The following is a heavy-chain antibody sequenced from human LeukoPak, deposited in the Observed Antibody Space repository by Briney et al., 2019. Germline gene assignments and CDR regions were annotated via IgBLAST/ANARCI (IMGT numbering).Heavy chain of an antibody. CDR1: GGSFSGYY. V-gene: IGHV4-34*01. Sequence: SETLSLTCAVYGGSFSGYYWSWIRQPPGKGLEWIGEINHSGSTNYNPSLKSRVTISVDTSKNQFSLKLSSVTAADTAVYYCARVISVRSSWPNYYYYGMDVWGQGTTVTVSS. CDR2: INHSGST. D-gene: IGHD6-13*01. J-gene: IGHJ6*02. CDR3: ARVISVRSSWPNYYYYGMDV.